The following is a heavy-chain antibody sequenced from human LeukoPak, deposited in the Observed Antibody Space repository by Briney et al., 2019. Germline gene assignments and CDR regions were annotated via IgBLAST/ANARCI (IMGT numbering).Heavy chain of an antibody. CDR2: ISSSGDIT. D-gene: IGHD6-19*01. J-gene: IGHJ4*02. V-gene: IGHV3-11*01. CDR1: GFTFSDYY. Sequence: GGSLRLSCAASGFTFSDYYISWIRQAPGKGLEWVSDISSSGDITSYADSVKGRFTISRDNAKKSPHLQMNSLRAEDSAVYYCARETVAGTFDYWGQGTQVTVSS. CDR3: ARETVAGTFDY.